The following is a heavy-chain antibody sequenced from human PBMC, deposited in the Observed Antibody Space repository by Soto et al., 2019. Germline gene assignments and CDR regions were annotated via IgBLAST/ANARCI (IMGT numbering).Heavy chain of an antibody. V-gene: IGHV4-34*01. CDR1: GGSFSGYY. Sequence: SETLSLTCAVYGGSFSGYYWSWMRQPPGKGLEWIGETNHSGSTNYNPSLKSRVTISVDTSENQFSLKLSSVTAADTAVYYCARDDYDYVWGSYRYTDYFDYWGQGTLVTVSS. J-gene: IGHJ4*02. D-gene: IGHD3-16*02. CDR2: TNHSGST. CDR3: ARDDYDYVWGSYRYTDYFDY.